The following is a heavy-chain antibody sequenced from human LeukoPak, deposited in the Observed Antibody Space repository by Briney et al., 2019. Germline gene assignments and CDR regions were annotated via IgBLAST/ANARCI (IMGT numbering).Heavy chain of an antibody. J-gene: IGHJ5*02. V-gene: IGHV4-61*02. Sequence: KPSETLSLTCTVSGASISSGGYFWSWIRQPAGKGVEWIGRIETSGSTNYNPSLKSRVTISVDTSKNQFSLKLRSVTAADTAVYDCARALCINGICEWFDPWGQGTLVTVSS. D-gene: IGHD2-8*01. CDR2: IETSGST. CDR1: GASISSGGYF. CDR3: ARALCINGICEWFDP.